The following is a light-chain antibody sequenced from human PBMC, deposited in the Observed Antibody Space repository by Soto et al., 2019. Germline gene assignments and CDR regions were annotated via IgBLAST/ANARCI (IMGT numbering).Light chain of an antibody. V-gene: IGKV1-33*01. CDR3: QQYENLLLS. CDR1: QDISNY. Sequence: DIQMTQSPSSLSASVGDRVTITCQASQDISNYLNCYHQKPGKAPKLLIYDASNLETGVPSRFSGSESGPDFTVTISSLEPEDIARYYCQQYENLLLSFGGGNQADIK. J-gene: IGKJ4*01. CDR2: DAS.